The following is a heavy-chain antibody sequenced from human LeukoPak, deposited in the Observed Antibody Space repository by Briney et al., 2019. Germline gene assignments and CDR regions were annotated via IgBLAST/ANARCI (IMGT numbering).Heavy chain of an antibody. CDR1: GGSFSGYY. D-gene: IGHD6-13*01. Sequence: SETLSLTCAVYGGSFSGYYWSWIRQPPGKGLEWIGEINHSGSTNYNPSLKSRVTISVDTSKNQLSLKLSSVTAADTAVYYCARGGSSWLGGRWFDPWGQGTLVTVSS. CDR3: ARGGSSWLGGRWFDP. J-gene: IGHJ5*02. CDR2: INHSGST. V-gene: IGHV4-34*01.